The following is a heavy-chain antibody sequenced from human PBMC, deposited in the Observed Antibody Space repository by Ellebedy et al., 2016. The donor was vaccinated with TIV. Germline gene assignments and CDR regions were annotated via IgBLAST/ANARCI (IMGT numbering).Heavy chain of an antibody. J-gene: IGHJ4*02. Sequence: GESLKISCAASGFTFSSYGMHWVRQAPGKGLEWVAVIWYDGSNKYYADSVKGRFTISRDNSKNTLYLQMNSLRAEDTAVYYCATEVDTAMWYWGQGTLVTVSS. CDR1: GFTFSSYG. CDR3: ATEVDTAMWY. CDR2: IWYDGSNK. D-gene: IGHD5-18*01. V-gene: IGHV3-33*01.